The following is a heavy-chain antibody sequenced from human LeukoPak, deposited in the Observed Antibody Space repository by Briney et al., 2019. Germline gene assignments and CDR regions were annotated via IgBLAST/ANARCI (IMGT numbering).Heavy chain of an antibody. D-gene: IGHD6-13*01. CDR3: ARDKGIAAAGASLGY. Sequence: GSSVKVSCKASGGTFSSYAISWVRQAPGQGLEWMGGIIPIFGTANYAQKFQGRVTITADESTSTAYMELSSLRSEDTAVYYCARDKGIAAAGASLGYWGQGTLVTVSS. CDR2: IIPIFGTA. J-gene: IGHJ4*02. CDR1: GGTFSSYA. V-gene: IGHV1-69*01.